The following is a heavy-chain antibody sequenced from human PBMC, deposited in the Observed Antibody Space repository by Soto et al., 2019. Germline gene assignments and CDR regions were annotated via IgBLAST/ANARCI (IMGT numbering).Heavy chain of an antibody. CDR3: ARGFTSGSWYADAFDI. CDR1: VDSVSSNSAA. D-gene: IGHD6-13*01. CDR2: TYYRSKWYS. V-gene: IGHV6-1*01. Sequence: SQTLSLTCAISVDSVSSNSAAWNWIRQSPSRGLEWLGRTYYRSKWYSDYAVSVKSRITINPDTSKNQFSLQLNSVTPEDTAVYYCARGFTSGSWYADAFDIWGQGTMVTVSS. J-gene: IGHJ3*02.